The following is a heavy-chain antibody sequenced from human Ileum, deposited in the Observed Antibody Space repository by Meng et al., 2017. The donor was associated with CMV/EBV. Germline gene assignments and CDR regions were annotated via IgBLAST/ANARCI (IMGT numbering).Heavy chain of an antibody. V-gene: IGHV4-34*01. CDR1: YD. Sequence: YDWSWIRQAPGKGLEWIGEINHSGSTNNNASHKSRITITVDTAKNQFALKLSSVTGADTAVYYCARGGGYCSSTSCWGLRRARRLDYWGQGTLVTVSS. J-gene: IGHJ4*02. D-gene: IGHD2-2*03. CDR3: ARGGGYCSSTSCWGLRRARRLDY. CDR2: INHSGST.